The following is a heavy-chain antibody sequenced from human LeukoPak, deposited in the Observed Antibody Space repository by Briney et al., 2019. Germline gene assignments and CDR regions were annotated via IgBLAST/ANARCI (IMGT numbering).Heavy chain of an antibody. V-gene: IGHV4-39*01. J-gene: IGHJ4*02. CDR2: IYYSGST. D-gene: IGHD3-10*01. Sequence: PSETLSLTCTVSGGSISSSSYYWGWIRQPPGKGLEWIGSIYYSGSTDYNPSLKSRVTISVDTSKNQFSLKLSSVTAADTAVYYCARHRSSGSYYPTVFDYWGQGTLVTVSS. CDR1: GGSISSSSYY. CDR3: ARHRSSGSYYPTVFDY.